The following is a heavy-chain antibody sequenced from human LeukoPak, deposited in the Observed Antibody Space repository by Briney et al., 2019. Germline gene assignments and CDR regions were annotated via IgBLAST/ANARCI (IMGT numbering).Heavy chain of an antibody. J-gene: IGHJ4*02. V-gene: IGHV3-7*01. CDR3: ASDVSGWYEFDY. CDR1: GFTFSNYW. CDR2: IKEDGSEK. Sequence: TGGSLRLSCAASGFTFSNYWMNWVRQAPGKGLEWVANIKEDGSEKSYVDSVKGRFTISRDNAKNSLYLQMNSLRAEDTSVYYCASDVSGWYEFDYWGQGTLVTVSS. D-gene: IGHD6-19*01.